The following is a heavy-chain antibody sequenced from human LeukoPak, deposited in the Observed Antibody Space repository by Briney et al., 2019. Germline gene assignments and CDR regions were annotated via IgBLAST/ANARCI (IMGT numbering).Heavy chain of an antibody. D-gene: IGHD3-3*01. V-gene: IGHV3-23*01. J-gene: IGHJ4*02. CDR1: GFTFSSYS. CDR2: ISGSGGST. Sequence: GGSLRLSCAASGFTFSSYSMNWVRQAPGKGLDWVSAISGSGGSTYYADSVKGRFTISRDNSKNTLYLQMNSLRAEGTAVYYCAKDFTANYDFWSGYPHWGQGTLVTVSS. CDR3: AKDFTANYDFWSGYPH.